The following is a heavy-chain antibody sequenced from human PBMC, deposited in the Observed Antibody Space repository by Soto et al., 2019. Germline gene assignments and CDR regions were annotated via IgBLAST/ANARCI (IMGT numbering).Heavy chain of an antibody. J-gene: IGHJ6*02. D-gene: IGHD3-22*01. Sequence: EVQLVESGGGLVQPGGSLRLSCAASGFTFSSYWMHWVRQAPGKGLVWVSRINSDESSTSYADSVKGRFTISRDNAKNTLYLQMNSLRAEDTAVYYCARDRVTMIVVNGMDVWGQGTTVTVSS. CDR1: GFTFSSYW. CDR2: INSDESST. CDR3: ARDRVTMIVVNGMDV. V-gene: IGHV3-74*01.